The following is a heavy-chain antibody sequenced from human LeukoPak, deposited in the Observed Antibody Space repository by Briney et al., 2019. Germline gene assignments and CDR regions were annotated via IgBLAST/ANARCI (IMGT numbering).Heavy chain of an antibody. CDR3: AKPPGLRDSSGLNWFDP. Sequence: GGSLRLSCAASGFIFSDYYMSWIRQAPGKGLEWVAVISYDGSNKYYADSVKGRFTISRDNSKNTLYLQMNSLRAEDTAVYYCAKPPGLRDSSGLNWFDPWGQGTLVTVSS. D-gene: IGHD6-19*01. V-gene: IGHV3-30*18. CDR1: GFIFSDYY. J-gene: IGHJ5*02. CDR2: ISYDGSNK.